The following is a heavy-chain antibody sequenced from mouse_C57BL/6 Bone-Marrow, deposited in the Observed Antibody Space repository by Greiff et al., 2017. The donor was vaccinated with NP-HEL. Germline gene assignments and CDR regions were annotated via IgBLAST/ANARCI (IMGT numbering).Heavy chain of an antibody. CDR1: GFTFSDYY. CDR2: ISNGGGST. D-gene: IGHD2-10*01. Sequence: EVQGVESGGGLVQPGGSLKLSCAASGFTFSDYYMYWVRQTPEKRLEWVAYISNGGGSTYYPDTVKGRFTISRENAKNTLYLQMSRLKSEDTAMYYCARGALLGLFAYWGQGTLVTVSA. J-gene: IGHJ3*01. V-gene: IGHV5-12*01. CDR3: ARGALLGLFAY.